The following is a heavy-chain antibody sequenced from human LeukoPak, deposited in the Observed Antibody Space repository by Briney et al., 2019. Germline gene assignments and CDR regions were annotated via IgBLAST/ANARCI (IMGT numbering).Heavy chain of an antibody. Sequence: GGSLRLSCAASGFTFSSYAMSWVRQAPGKGLEWVSAISGSGDNTYYADSMKGRFTISRDNSKNTLSLQMNSLRAEDTAVYYCAKASYYYDSSDRFDYWGQGTLVIVSS. V-gene: IGHV3-23*01. J-gene: IGHJ4*02. CDR1: GFTFSSYA. CDR2: ISGSGDNT. D-gene: IGHD3-22*01. CDR3: AKASYYYDSSDRFDY.